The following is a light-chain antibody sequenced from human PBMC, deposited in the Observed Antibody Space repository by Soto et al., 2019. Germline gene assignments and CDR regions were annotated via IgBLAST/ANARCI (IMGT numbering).Light chain of an antibody. CDR1: QSVSNY. J-gene: IGKJ4*01. V-gene: IGKV3-11*01. Sequence: EIVLTQSQATLSLSPGERATLSCRASQSVSNYLAWFQQKPGQAPRLLIYDASNRAPGIPARFSGSGSGTDFTLTISSLEPEDFAVYYCQQRSSWPLLTFGGGTKVEI. CDR3: QQRSSWPLLT. CDR2: DAS.